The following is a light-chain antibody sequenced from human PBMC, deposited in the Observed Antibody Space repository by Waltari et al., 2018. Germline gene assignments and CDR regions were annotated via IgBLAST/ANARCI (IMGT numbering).Light chain of an antibody. J-gene: IGKJ4*01. CDR1: QDISNY. CDR2: DVS. CDR3: QHYDNLPLT. V-gene: IGKV1-33*01. Sequence: DIQMTQSPSSLSASVGDRVTITCQASQDISNYLNWYQYKPGKAPKFLIYDVSNVETGVPSRFSGSGSGTDCSFTISSLQPEDIATEYWQHYDNLPLTFGGGTKVGIK.